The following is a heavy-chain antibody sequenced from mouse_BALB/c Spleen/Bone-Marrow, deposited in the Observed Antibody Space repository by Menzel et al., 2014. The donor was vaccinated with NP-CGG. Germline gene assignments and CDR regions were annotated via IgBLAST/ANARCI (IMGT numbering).Heavy chain of an antibody. CDR1: GYTLTDYN. J-gene: IGHJ3*01. V-gene: IGHV1S29*02. D-gene: IGHD2-4*01. CDR3: ARSEGYDYDWFAY. Sequence: VQLQQSGPELVKPGASVKISCEASGYTLTDYNMHWVKQSHGKSLEWIGYVYPYNGGTGYNQKFKSKATLTVDNSSSTAYMELRSLTSEDSAVYYCARSEGYDYDWFAYWGQGTLVTVSA. CDR2: VYPYNGGT.